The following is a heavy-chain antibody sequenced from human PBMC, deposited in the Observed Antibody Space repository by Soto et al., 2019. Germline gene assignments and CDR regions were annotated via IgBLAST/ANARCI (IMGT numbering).Heavy chain of an antibody. CDR3: ARHSIYGEFDY. CDR2: IYYSGST. Sequence: SETLSLTCTVSGGSISSYYWSWIRQPPGKGLEWLGYIYYSGSTNYNPSHKSRVTISVDTSKNQFSLKLTSVTATDTAVYYCARHSIYGEFDYWGQGTQVTVSS. CDR1: GGSISSYY. J-gene: IGHJ4*02. D-gene: IGHD2-21*01. V-gene: IGHV4-59*08.